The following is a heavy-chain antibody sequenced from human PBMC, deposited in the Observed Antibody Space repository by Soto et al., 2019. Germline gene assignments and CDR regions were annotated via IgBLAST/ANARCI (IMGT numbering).Heavy chain of an antibody. V-gene: IGHV4-30-2*01. CDR2: IYHSGST. D-gene: IGHD4-17*01. CDR3: ARGGSVTTTFDY. CDR1: GGSISSGGYS. Sequence: SETLSLTCAVSGGSISSGGYSWSWIRQPPGKGLEWIGYIYHSGSTYYNPSLKSRVTISVDRSKNQFSLKLSSVTAEDAAVYYCARGGSVTTTFDYWGQGTLVTVSS. J-gene: IGHJ4*02.